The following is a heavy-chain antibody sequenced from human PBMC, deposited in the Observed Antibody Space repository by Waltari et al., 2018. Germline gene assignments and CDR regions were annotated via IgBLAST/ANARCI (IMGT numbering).Heavy chain of an antibody. CDR1: GGSISSSSYY. J-gene: IGHJ4*02. D-gene: IGHD3-22*01. CDR2: LYYSGGT. Sequence: QVQLQESGPGLVKPSQTLSLTCTVSGGSISSSSYYWGWIRQPPGKGLEWIGSLYYSGGTSYNPSLKIRFTISVDTSKNQFSLKLSSVTAADTAVYYCARQYYDSSGYYGVGSYFDYWGQGTLVTVSS. CDR3: ARQYYDSSGYYGVGSYFDY. V-gene: IGHV4-39*01.